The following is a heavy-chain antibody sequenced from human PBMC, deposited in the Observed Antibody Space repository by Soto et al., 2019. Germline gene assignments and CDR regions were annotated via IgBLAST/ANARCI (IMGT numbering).Heavy chain of an antibody. CDR1: GYTFTSYY. CDR2: INPSGGST. CDR3: ARDREGDYLSRYYGMDV. J-gene: IGHJ6*02. Sequence: ASVKVSCKASGYTFTSYYMRWVRQAPGQGLEWMGIINPSGGSTSYAQKFKGRVTMTRDTSTSTVYMELSSLRSEDTALYYCARDREGDYLSRYYGMDVWGQGTTVTVSS. V-gene: IGHV1-46*01. D-gene: IGHD2-21*01.